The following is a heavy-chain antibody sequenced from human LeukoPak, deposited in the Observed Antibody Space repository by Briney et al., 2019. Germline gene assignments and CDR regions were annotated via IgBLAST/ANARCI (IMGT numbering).Heavy chain of an antibody. CDR3: ARGSDQRGYSGEIDY. V-gene: IGHV3-30*04. CDR2: ISYDGSNK. Sequence: GGSLRLSCAASGFTFSSYAMHWVRQAPGKGLEWVAVISYDGSNKYYADSVKGRFTISRDNSKNTLYLQTNSLRAEDTAVYYCARGSDQRGYSGEIDYWGQGTLVTVSS. J-gene: IGHJ4*02. D-gene: IGHD5-12*01. CDR1: GFTFSSYA.